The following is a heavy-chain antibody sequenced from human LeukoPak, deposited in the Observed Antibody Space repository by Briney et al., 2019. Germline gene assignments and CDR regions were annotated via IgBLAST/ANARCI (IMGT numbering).Heavy chain of an antibody. CDR3: ARQRETAVAGTGFDY. CDR2: ISNSGSLK. CDR1: GFTFSDHY. J-gene: IGHJ4*02. Sequence: PGGSLRLSCAASGFTFSDHYMSWFRQAPGKGLEWVSYISNSGSLKYYADSVKGRFTISRENAKNSLYLQMNSLRAGDTAVYYCARQRETAVAGTGFDYWGQGTLVTVSS. V-gene: IGHV3-11*04. D-gene: IGHD6-19*01.